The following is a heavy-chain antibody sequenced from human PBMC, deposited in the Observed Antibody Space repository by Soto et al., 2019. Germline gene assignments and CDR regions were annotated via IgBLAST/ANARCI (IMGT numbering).Heavy chain of an antibody. CDR1: GLTFKSYA. CDR2: ISDSGGST. CDR3: VKRDLAY. Sequence: PRLSCAVSGLTFKSYAMSWVRQAPGKGLEWVSTISDSGGSTSYADSVKGRLTISRDNSMNTLYLQMDSLRVEDTAVYYCVKRDLAYWGQGTLVTVSS. J-gene: IGHJ4*02. V-gene: IGHV3-23*01.